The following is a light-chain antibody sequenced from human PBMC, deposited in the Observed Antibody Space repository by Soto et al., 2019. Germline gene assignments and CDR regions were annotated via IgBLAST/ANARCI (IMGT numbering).Light chain of an antibody. J-gene: IGKJ1*01. CDR3: QQRSNWPPTWT. CDR1: QSVSSAN. Sequence: ESVLTQSPGTLSLSPGERATLSCRASQSVSSANFAWYQQKPGQAPRLLIYGTSTRATGIPDRFSGSGSGADFTLTISRLEPEDFAVYYCQQRSNWPPTWTFGQGTKVDIK. CDR2: GTS. V-gene: IGKV3D-20*02.